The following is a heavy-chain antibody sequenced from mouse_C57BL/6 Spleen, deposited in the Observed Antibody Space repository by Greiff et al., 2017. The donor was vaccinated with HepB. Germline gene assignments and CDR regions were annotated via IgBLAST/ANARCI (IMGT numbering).Heavy chain of an antibody. Sequence: VKLQQPGAELVKPGASVKLSCKASGYTFTSYWMHWVKQRPGRGLEWIGRIDPNSGGTKYNEKFKSKATLTVDKPSSTAYMQLSSLTSEDSAVYYCARHYGSSWLNFDYWGQGTTLTVSS. CDR1: GYTFTSYW. D-gene: IGHD1-1*01. J-gene: IGHJ2*01. CDR3: ARHYGSSWLNFDY. CDR2: IDPNSGGT. V-gene: IGHV1-72*01.